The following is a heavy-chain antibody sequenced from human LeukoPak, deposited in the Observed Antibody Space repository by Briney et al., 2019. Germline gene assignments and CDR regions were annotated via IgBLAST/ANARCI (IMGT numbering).Heavy chain of an antibody. D-gene: IGHD3-16*01. J-gene: IGHJ5*02. V-gene: IGHV3-21*01. CDR2: ISSSSSYM. CDR3: AGEISNWFDP. Sequence: GGSLRLSCVASGFAFSDSAMNWVRQAPGKELEWVSSISSSSSYMYYSDSVKGRFTISRDNAKNSLYLQMSGLRVEDTGVYYCAGEISNWFDPWGQGTLVTVSS. CDR1: GFAFSDSA.